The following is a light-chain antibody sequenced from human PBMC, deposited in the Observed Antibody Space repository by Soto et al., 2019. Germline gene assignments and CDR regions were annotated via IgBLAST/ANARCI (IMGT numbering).Light chain of an antibody. V-gene: IGKV3-20*01. CDR3: QQYGSSPLIT. CDR1: QSVSSSY. CDR2: CAS. Sequence: EIVLTQSPGTLSLSPGERATLSCRASQSVSSSYLAWYQQKPVQAPRLLIYCASSRATGIPDRFSGSGSGTDFTLTISRLEPEDFAVYYCQQYGSSPLITFGQGTRLEI. J-gene: IGKJ5*01.